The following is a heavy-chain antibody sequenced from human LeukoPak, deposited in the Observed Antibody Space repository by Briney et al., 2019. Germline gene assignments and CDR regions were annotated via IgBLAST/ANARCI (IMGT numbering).Heavy chain of an antibody. CDR3: ATGTKNGGYSGYDSDY. D-gene: IGHD5-12*01. V-gene: IGHV1-69*04. Sequence: GASVKVSCKASGGTFSSYAISWVRQAPGQGLEWMGRIIPILGIANYAQKFQGRVTITADKSTSTAYMELSSLRSEDTAVYYCATGTKNGGYSGYDSDYWGQGTLVTVSS. J-gene: IGHJ4*02. CDR2: IIPILGIA. CDR1: GGTFSSYA.